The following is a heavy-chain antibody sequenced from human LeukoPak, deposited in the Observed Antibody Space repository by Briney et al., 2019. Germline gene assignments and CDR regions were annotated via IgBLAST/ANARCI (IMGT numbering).Heavy chain of an antibody. Sequence: GGSLRLSCAASGFTFSSYGMHWVRQAPGKGLEWVAVIWYDGSNKYYADSVKGRFTISRGNSKNTLYLQMNSLRAGDTAVYHCAKDRDYYDSSGYHTDAFDIWGQGTMVTVSS. CDR2: IWYDGSNK. J-gene: IGHJ3*02. CDR3: AKDRDYYDSSGYHTDAFDI. CDR1: GFTFSSYG. V-gene: IGHV3-33*06. D-gene: IGHD3-22*01.